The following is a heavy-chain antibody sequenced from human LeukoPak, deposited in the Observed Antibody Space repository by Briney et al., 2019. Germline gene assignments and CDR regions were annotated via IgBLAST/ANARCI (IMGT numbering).Heavy chain of an antibody. CDR1: GGSISSGSYY. CDR3: ARALDLVPAYFDI. D-gene: IGHD2-2*01. CDR2: IYTSGST. Sequence: SETLSLTCAVSGGSISSGSYYWSWIRQPAGKGLEWIGRIYTSGSTNYNPSLKSRVTISVDTSKNQFSLKLSSVTAADTAVYYCARALDLVPAYFDIWGQGTMVTVSS. J-gene: IGHJ3*02. V-gene: IGHV4-61*02.